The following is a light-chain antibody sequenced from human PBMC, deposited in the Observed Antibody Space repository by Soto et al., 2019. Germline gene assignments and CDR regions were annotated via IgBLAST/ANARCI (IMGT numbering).Light chain of an antibody. V-gene: IGKV3-20*01. CDR1: QSVSSIF. J-gene: IGKJ2*01. CDR3: RQSGSPPYT. Sequence: EIVLTQSPGTLSLSPGERATLSCRASQSVSSIFLAWSQQKPGQAPRLLIYGASSRATGIPDRFSGSGSGTDFTLTICRLEPEDFAVYYCRQSGSPPYTFGQGNKLEI. CDR2: GAS.